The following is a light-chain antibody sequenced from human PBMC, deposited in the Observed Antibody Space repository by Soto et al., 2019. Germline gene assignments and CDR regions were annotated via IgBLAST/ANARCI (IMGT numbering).Light chain of an antibody. Sequence: QSVLTQPPSASGSPGQSVTISCTVTSSDVGGYYYVSWYQQHPGKAPKLMIFEDTNRPSGVPDRFTGSKSGNTASLTVSGLQAEDDADYYCSSYSGTNYFYVYGTGNRVTVL. CDR3: SSYSGTNYFYV. J-gene: IGLJ1*01. V-gene: IGLV2-8*01. CDR1: SSDVGGYYY. CDR2: EDT.